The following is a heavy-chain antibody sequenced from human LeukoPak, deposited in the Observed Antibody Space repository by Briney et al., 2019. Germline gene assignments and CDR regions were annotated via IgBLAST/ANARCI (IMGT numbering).Heavy chain of an antibody. CDR3: ARAKLRGGAFDI. CDR2: IWYDGSNK. Sequence: GRSLRLSCAASGFTFSSYGMHWVRQAPGKGLEWVAVIWYDGSNKYYADSVKGRFTISRDNSKNTLYLQMNSLRAEDTAVYYCARAKLRGGAFDIWGQGTMVTASS. V-gene: IGHV3-33*01. CDR1: GFTFSSYG. D-gene: IGHD1-26*01. J-gene: IGHJ3*02.